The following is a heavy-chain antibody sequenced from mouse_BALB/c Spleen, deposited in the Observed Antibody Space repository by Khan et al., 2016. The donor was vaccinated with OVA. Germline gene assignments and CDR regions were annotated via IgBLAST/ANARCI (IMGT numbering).Heavy chain of an antibody. CDR1: GYSITSDFA. Sequence: EVQLQESGPGLVKPSQSLSLTCTVTGYSITSDFAWNWIRQFPGNKLEWMGYISYSGSISYNPSLKSRISITRDTSKNQFFLQLNSVTTEDTATYYCARDVGRCVMDYWGQGTSVTVSS. J-gene: IGHJ4*01. V-gene: IGHV3-2*02. CDR2: ISYSGSI. CDR3: ARDVGRCVMDY. D-gene: IGHD3-1*01.